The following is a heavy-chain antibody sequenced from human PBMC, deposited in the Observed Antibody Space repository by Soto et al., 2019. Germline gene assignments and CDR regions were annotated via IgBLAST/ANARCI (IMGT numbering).Heavy chain of an antibody. CDR3: ARDVVVVVAATLYYYGMDV. Sequence: PGGSLRLSCVGSGFTASSNYMTWVRQAPGKGLEWVSIIYGGDTTHFADSVRGRFTISRDSSKNTIYLQMNSLRSEDTAVYYCARDVVVVVAATLYYYGMDVWGQGTTVTVSS. CDR2: IYGGDTT. D-gene: IGHD2-15*01. V-gene: IGHV3-53*05. CDR1: GFTASSNY. J-gene: IGHJ6*02.